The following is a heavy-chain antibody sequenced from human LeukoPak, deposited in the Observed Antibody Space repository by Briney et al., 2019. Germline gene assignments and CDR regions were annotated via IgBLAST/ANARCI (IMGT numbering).Heavy chain of an antibody. V-gene: IGHV4-34*01. CDR1: GGSFSGYY. CDR3: ARGRSGYSSGWYPY. Sequence: KPSETLSLTCAVYGGSFSGYYWSWIRQPPGKGLEWIGEINHSGSTNYNPSLKSRVTISVDTSKNQFSLKLSSVTAADTAVYYCARGRSGYSSGWYPYWGQRTLVTVSS. CDR2: INHSGST. J-gene: IGHJ4*02. D-gene: IGHD6-19*01.